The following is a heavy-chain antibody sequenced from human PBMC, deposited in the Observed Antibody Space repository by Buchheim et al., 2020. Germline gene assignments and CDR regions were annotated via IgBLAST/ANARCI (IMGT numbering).Heavy chain of an antibody. D-gene: IGHD2/OR15-2a*01. CDR2: INSDGSGT. CDR1: GFSFSTSW. CDR3: TRDSTSRSYDY. J-gene: IGHJ4*02. V-gene: IGHV3-74*01. Sequence: EVQLVESGGGLVQPGGSLRLSCAASGFSFSTSWMHWVRQAPGKGLVWVSRINSDGSGTIYADSVKGRFTISRDNAKKTLFLQMNSLRAEDTAIYYCTRDSTSRSYDYWGQGTL.